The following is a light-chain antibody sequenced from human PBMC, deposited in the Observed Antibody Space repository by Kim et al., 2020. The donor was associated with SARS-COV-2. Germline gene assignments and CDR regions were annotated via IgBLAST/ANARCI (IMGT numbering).Light chain of an antibody. Sequence: DIQMTQSPSSLSASIGDRVTITCRASQGIANFLAWYQQKPGKDPKLLIYAASTLQSGVPSRFSGSGYGSDFTLSISSLQLEDFATYYCQKYNSAFGSTFGQGTKLDI. CDR3: QKYNSAFGST. V-gene: IGKV1-27*01. CDR2: AAS. J-gene: IGKJ2*02. CDR1: QGIANF.